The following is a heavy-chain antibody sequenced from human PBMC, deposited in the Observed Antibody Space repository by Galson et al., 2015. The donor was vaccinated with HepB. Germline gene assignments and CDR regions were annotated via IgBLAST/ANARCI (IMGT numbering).Heavy chain of an antibody. J-gene: IGHJ6*02. V-gene: IGHV1-69*06. Sequence: SVKVSCKASGGTFSSYAISWVRQAPGQGLEWMGGIIPIFGTANYAQKFQGRVTITADKSTSTAYMELSSLRSEDTAVYYCAREITVAGTFSYYYGMDVWGQGTTVTVSS. CDR2: IIPIFGTA. CDR1: GGTFSSYA. CDR3: AREITVAGTFSYYYGMDV. D-gene: IGHD6-19*01.